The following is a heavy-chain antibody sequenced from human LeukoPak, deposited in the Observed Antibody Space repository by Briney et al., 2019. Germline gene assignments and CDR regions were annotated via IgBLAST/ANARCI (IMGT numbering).Heavy chain of an antibody. Sequence: PSETLSLTCTVSGGSIYSTTFYWGWIRQLPGKGLEWIGSMYYDGSTYHNPSLKSRVTISVDTSNNQFSLKLTSVTAADTAMYFCARRSDSGSDDGEDYFDYWGQGTLVTVSS. J-gene: IGHJ4*02. CDR1: GGSIYSTTFY. CDR3: ARRSDSGSDDGEDYFDY. CDR2: MYYDGST. D-gene: IGHD1-26*01. V-gene: IGHV4-39*01.